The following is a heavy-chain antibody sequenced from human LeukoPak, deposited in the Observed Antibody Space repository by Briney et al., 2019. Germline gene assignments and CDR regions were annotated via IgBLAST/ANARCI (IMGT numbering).Heavy chain of an antibody. CDR1: GFTFSSYG. J-gene: IGHJ6*03. V-gene: IGHV3-30*03. CDR2: ISYDGSNK. D-gene: IGHD6-6*01. Sequence: PGGSLRLSCAASGFTFSSYGMHWVRQAPGKGLEWVAVISYDGSNKYYADSVKGRFTISRDNAKNSLYLQMNSLRTEDTAVYYCARVFSSSAAFRELYYYYYYMDVWGKGTTVTVSS. CDR3: ARVFSSSAAFRELYYYYYYMDV.